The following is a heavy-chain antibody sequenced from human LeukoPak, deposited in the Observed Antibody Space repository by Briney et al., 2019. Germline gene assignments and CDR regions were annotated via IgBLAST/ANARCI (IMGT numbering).Heavy chain of an antibody. Sequence: ASVKVSCKASGYTFSGYYIHWVRQAPGQGLEWVGWINPHSGYTKFAQKFQGRVTMTRDTSSSTAYMELKRLASDDTAVYYCARAQQLVRGNWFDPWGQGTLVTVSS. J-gene: IGHJ5*02. CDR2: INPHSGYT. CDR3: ARAQQLVRGNWFDP. V-gene: IGHV1-2*02. CDR1: GYTFSGYY. D-gene: IGHD6-13*01.